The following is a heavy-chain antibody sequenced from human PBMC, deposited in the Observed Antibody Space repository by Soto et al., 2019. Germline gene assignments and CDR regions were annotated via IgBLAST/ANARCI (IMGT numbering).Heavy chain of an antibody. V-gene: IGHV3-23*01. J-gene: IGHJ4*02. Sequence: GGSLRLSCAASGFTFSSYAMSWVRQAPGKGLEWVSAISGSGGSTYYADSVKGRFTISRDNSKNTLYLQMNSLRDEDTAVYYCAKDNDFWSGYYWGPLDYWGQGTLVTVSS. CDR3: AKDNDFWSGYYWGPLDY. CDR2: ISGSGGST. CDR1: GFTFSSYA. D-gene: IGHD3-3*01.